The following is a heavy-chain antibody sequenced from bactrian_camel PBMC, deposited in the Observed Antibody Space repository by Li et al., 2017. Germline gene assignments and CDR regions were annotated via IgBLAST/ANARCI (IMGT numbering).Heavy chain of an antibody. CDR2: IYLESGAE. CDR3: AAGTRLMYGSNWCSSAVDFDD. J-gene: IGHJ6*01. CDR1: YSVRPHI. Sequence: QLVESGGGSVQTGGSLRLSCRASYSVRPHIMAWFRQVPGKPHEWITFIYLESGAESYSDSALGRFTISKDNAKNTLVLQMDALKLEDTAMYICAAGTRLMYGSNWCSSAVDFDDWGQGTQVTVS. V-gene: IGHV3S6*01. D-gene: IGHD6*01.